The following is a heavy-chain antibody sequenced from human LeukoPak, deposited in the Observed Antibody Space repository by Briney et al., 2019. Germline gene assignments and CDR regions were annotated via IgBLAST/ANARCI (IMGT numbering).Heavy chain of an antibody. D-gene: IGHD6-13*01. Sequence: ASVKVSCTASGYTFTSYAMHWVRQAPGQRLEWMGWINAGNGNTKYSQKFQGRVTITRDTSASTAYMELSSLRSEDTAVYYCARIVGYSSSWYDYWGQGTLVTVSS. CDR1: GYTFTSYA. J-gene: IGHJ4*02. CDR2: INAGNGNT. CDR3: ARIVGYSSSWYDY. V-gene: IGHV1-3*01.